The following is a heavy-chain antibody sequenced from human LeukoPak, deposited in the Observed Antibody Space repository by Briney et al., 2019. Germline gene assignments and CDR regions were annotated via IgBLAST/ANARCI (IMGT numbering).Heavy chain of an antibody. D-gene: IGHD4-17*01. Sequence: SETLSLTCTVSGGSISSYYWSWIRQPPGKGLEWIGYIYYSGSTNYNPSLKSRVSISVDTSKNQFSLKVRSVTAADTAVYYCARGPGHGDHNYYYMDVWGKGTTVTISS. CDR3: ARGPGHGDHNYYYMDV. CDR2: IYYSGST. V-gene: IGHV4-59*01. J-gene: IGHJ6*03. CDR1: GGSISSYY.